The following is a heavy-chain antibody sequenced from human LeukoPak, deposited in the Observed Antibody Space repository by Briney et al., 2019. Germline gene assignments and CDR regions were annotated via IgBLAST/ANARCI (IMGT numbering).Heavy chain of an antibody. CDR1: GFTFSSYA. Sequence: GGSLRLSCAASGFTFSSYAMSWVRQAPGQGLEWVSAISGSGGSTYYADSVKGRFTISRDNSKNTLYLQMNSLRAEDTAVYYCAKDWMARGYYYYGMDVWGQGTTVTVSS. V-gene: IGHV3-23*01. CDR3: AKDWMARGYYYYGMDV. CDR2: ISGSGGST. J-gene: IGHJ6*02. D-gene: IGHD5-24*01.